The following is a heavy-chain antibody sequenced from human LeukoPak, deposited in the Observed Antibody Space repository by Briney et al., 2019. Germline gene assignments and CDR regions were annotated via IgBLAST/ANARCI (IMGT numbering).Heavy chain of an antibody. CDR1: GGSTSSSNYY. D-gene: IGHD3-3*01. CDR3: ARLGAGPTYYDFWSGYSSFYFDY. V-gene: IGHV4-39*01. Sequence: SETLSLTCTVSGGSTSSSNYYWGWIRQPPGKGLEWIGGIHYSGNTYYNPSLKSRVTISVDTSKNQFSLKLSSVAAADTAVYYCARLGAGPTYYDFWSGYSSFYFDYWGQGTLVTVSS. J-gene: IGHJ4*02. CDR2: IHYSGNT.